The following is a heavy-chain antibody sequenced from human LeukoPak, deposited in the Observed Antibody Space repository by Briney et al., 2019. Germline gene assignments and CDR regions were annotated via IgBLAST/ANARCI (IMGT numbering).Heavy chain of an antibody. CDR1: GGSISSYY. CDR2: IYYSGST. CDR3: ARDNNDYDDAFDI. D-gene: IGHD4-17*01. Sequence: PSETLSLTCTVSGGSISSYYWSWIRQPPGKGLEWIGYIYYSGSTNYNPSLKSRVTISVDTSKNQFSLKLSSVTAADTAAYYCARDNNDYDDAFDIWGQGTMVTVSS. J-gene: IGHJ3*02. V-gene: IGHV4-59*01.